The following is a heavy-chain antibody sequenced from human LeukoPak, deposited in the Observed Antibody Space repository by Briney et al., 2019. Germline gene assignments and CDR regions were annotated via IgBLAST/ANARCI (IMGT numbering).Heavy chain of an antibody. J-gene: IGHJ4*02. CDR1: GYTFTSYY. CDR2: INPNSGGT. CDR3: ARRSPPGIAVAGRVDY. D-gene: IGHD6-19*01. Sequence: ASVKVSCKASGYTFTSYYMHWVRQAPGQGLEWMGWINPNSGGTNYAQKFQGRVTMTRDTSISTAYMELSRLRSDDTAVYYCARRSPPGIAVAGRVDYWGQGTLVTVSS. V-gene: IGHV1-2*02.